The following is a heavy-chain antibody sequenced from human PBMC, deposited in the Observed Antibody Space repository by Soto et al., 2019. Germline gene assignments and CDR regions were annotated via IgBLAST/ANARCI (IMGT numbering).Heavy chain of an antibody. V-gene: IGHV3-30*03. J-gene: IGHJ6*02. CDR2: ISYDSSNK. CDR3: ARDPDYAAAYYHYYCCMDV. D-gene: IGHD4-17*01. Sequence: GGSLRLSCAASGFTFSSYGMHWVRQAPGKGLEWVAAISYDSSNKYYADSVKGRFTISRDNSKNTLYLQMNSLRAEDTAVYYCARDPDYAAAYYHYYCCMDVWGQGIPVTVSS. CDR1: GFTFSSYG.